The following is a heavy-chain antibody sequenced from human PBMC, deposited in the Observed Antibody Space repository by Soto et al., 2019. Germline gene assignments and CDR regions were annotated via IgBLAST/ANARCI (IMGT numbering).Heavy chain of an antibody. Sequence: EVQLLASGGGLVQPGGSLSLSCAASGFTFSSYAMCWDRQAPGKGLEWVSAISGSGGSTYYADSVKGRFTISRYKSKNTLYLQMNSLIAEDTAVYYCAKNPGIGYYYYDMDVWGKGTTVTVSS. V-gene: IGHV3-23*01. D-gene: IGHD1-26*01. CDR1: GFTFSSYA. CDR3: AKNPGIGYYYYDMDV. CDR2: ISGSGGST. J-gene: IGHJ6*03.